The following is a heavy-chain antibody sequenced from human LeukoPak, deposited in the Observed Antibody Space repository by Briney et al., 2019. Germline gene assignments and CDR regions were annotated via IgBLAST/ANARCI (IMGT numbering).Heavy chain of an antibody. J-gene: IGHJ3*02. V-gene: IGHV3-21*03. CDR3: ARDQGRRATFGFAFDI. CDR2: ISSSSSYI. Sequence: GGSLRLSCAASGFTFSSYSMNWVRQAPGKGLEWVSSISSSSSYIYYADSVKGRFTISRDNAKNSLYLQMNSLRAEDTAVYYCARDQGRRATFGFAFDIWGQGTMVTVSS. D-gene: IGHD3-10*02. CDR1: GFTFSSYS.